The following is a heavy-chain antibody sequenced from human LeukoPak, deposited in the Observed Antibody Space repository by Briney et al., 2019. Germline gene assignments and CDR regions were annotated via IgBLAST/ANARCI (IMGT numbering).Heavy chain of an antibody. CDR3: ARHIGYGDYLGY. CDR1: GGSISSYY. CDR2: IYTSGST. J-gene: IGHJ4*02. Sequence: PSETLSLTCTVSGGSISSYYWSWIRQPPGKGLEWIGYIYTSGSTNYNPSLKGRVTISVDTSKNQFSLKLSSVTAADTAVYYCARHIGYGDYLGYWGQGTLVTVSS. D-gene: IGHD4-17*01. V-gene: IGHV4-4*09.